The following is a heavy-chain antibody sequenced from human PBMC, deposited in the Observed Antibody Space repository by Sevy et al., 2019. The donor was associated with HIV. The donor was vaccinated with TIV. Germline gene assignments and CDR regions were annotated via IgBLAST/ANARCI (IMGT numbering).Heavy chain of an antibody. V-gene: IGHV3-23*01. CDR3: AKDGCSKPHDY. J-gene: IGHJ4*02. CDR2: FSLGCGKI. CDR1: GFTFSSYA. D-gene: IGHD2-2*01. Sequence: GGSLRLSCAASGFTFSSYAMSWVRQAPGKGLEWVSSFSLGCGKINYADSVKGRFTISRYNSKNTLYLQMNNLRAEDAAEYNCAKDGCSKPHDYWGQGTLVTVSS.